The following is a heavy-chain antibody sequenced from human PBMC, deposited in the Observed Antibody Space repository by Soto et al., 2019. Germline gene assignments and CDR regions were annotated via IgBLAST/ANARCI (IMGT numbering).Heavy chain of an antibody. J-gene: IGHJ6*02. CDR2: ISAYNGNT. Sequence: ASVKVSCKASGYTFTSYGISWVRQAPGQGLEWMGWISAYNGNTNYAQKLQGRVTMTTDTSTSTAYMELRSLRSDDTAVYYWARDDYDFWVYYYGMDVWGQGTTVTVSS. CDR1: GYTFTSYG. V-gene: IGHV1-18*04. CDR3: ARDDYDFWVYYYGMDV. D-gene: IGHD3-3*01.